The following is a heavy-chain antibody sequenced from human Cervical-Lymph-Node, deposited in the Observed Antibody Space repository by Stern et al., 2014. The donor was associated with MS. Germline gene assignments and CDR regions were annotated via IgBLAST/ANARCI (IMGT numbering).Heavy chain of an antibody. V-gene: IGHV3-11*01. Sequence: VQLVESGGGLVKPGGSLRLSCAASGFSFGNYYLTWIRQAPGKGLEWFSYISSSGDPRDYADSVKGRFTISRDNAKNSLYLQMNSLRADDTAVYYCVRADGSSDDYWGQGTLVTVSS. J-gene: IGHJ4*02. D-gene: IGHD3-10*01. CDR1: GFSFGNYY. CDR3: VRADGSSDDY. CDR2: ISSSGDPR.